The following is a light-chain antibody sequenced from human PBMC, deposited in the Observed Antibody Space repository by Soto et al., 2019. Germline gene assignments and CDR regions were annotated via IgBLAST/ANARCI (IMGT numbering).Light chain of an antibody. CDR1: ESVGSN. J-gene: IGKJ5*01. V-gene: IGKV3-15*01. Sequence: EIVMAQSPASLSVSPGGRDNLSFRASESVGSNLAWYQQKPGQAPRLVXHGASKRANGIPGRFSGSGSGTDLTLTFSRLEPEDFAVYDCQQYNNWPTITFRQGTRLEIK. CDR3: QQYNNWPTIT. CDR2: GAS.